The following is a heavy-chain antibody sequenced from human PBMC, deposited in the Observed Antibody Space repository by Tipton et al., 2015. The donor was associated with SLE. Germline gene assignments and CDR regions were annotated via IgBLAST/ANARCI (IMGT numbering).Heavy chain of an antibody. CDR1: GFTVSSNY. CDR2: IYSGGNT. V-gene: IGHV3-53*05. CDR3: ARAPSGRVVGTPTGHGY. Sequence: GSLRLSCAASGFTVSSNYMNWVRQAPGKGLEWVSVIYSGGNTNYADPVKGRFTIYRDNSKNMLYLHMNSLRTEDTAVYYCARAPSGRVVGTPTGHGYWGQGTLVTVSS. D-gene: IGHD1-26*01. J-gene: IGHJ4*02.